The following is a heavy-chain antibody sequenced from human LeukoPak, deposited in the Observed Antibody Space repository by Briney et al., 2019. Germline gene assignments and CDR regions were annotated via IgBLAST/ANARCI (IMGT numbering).Heavy chain of an antibody. D-gene: IGHD2-2*01. J-gene: IGHJ5*02. CDR3: ARGGPYCSSTSCYLAYNWFDP. V-gene: IGHV3-74*01. CDR1: GFTFSSYW. Sequence: PGGSLRLSCAASGFTFSSYWMHWVRQAPGKGLVWVSRINSDGSSTSYADSVKGRFTISRDNAKNTLYLQMNSLRAEDTAVYYCARGGPYCSSTSCYLAYNWFDPWGQGTLVTVSS. CDR2: INSDGSST.